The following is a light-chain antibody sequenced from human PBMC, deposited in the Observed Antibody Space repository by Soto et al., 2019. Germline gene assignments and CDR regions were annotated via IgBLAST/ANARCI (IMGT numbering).Light chain of an antibody. V-gene: IGLV2-23*03. CDR1: SSDVGSYNL. CDR3: CSYAGSSTFGAV. Sequence: QSALTQPASVSGSPGQSFTISCTGTSSDVGSYNLVSWYQQHPGKAPKLMIYEGSKRPSGVSNRFSGSKSGNTASLTISGLQAEDEADYYCCSYAGSSTFGAVFGGGTKLTVL. CDR2: EGS. J-gene: IGLJ2*01.